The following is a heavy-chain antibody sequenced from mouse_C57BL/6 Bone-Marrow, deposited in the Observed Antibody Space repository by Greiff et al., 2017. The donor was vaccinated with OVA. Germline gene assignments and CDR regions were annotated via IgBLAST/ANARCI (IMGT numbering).Heavy chain of an antibody. Sequence: VQLQQSGPGLVAPSQSLSITCTVSGFSLTSYGVSWVRQPPGKGLEWLGVIWGDGSTNYHSALISRLSIRKGNSKSQVFLQLNSLQTDDTATYYCAKPEAYYSNFTLCVYAMDYWGQGTSVTVSS. D-gene: IGHD2-5*01. CDR2: IWGDGST. CDR1: GFSLTSYG. CDR3: AKPEAYYSNFTLCVYAMDY. J-gene: IGHJ4*01. V-gene: IGHV2-3*01.